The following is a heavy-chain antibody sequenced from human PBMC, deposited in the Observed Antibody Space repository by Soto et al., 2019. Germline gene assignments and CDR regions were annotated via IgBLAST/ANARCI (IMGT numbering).Heavy chain of an antibody. CDR1: GFTFSSYG. J-gene: IGHJ4*02. Sequence: QVQLVESGGGVVQPGRSLRLSCAASGFTFSSYGMHWVRQAPGKGLEWVAVISYDGSNKYYADSVKGRFTISRDNSKNTXYLQMNSLRAEDTAVYYCAKAPYSGYEIDYWGQGTLVTVSS. CDR3: AKAPYSGYEIDY. V-gene: IGHV3-30*18. CDR2: ISYDGSNK. D-gene: IGHD5-12*01.